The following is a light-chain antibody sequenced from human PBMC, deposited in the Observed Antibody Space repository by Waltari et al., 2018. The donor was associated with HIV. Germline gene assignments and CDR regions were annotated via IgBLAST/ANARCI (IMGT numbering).Light chain of an antibody. CDR3: NSRDSSGHWG. V-gene: IGLV3-19*01. J-gene: IGLJ2*01. CDR1: SVRSYY. CDR2: GET. Sequence: SSELAQDPAVLVALGQTVRITCQGDSVRSYYASWYQKKPGQAPVLVYSGETIRPSGIPDRFSSCSSGNTASLTIAGAQAEDEADQSCNSRDSSGHWGVGGGTKVTVL.